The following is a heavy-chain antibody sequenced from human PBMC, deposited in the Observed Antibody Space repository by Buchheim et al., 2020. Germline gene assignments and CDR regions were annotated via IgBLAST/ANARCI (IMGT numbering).Heavy chain of an antibody. CDR1: GFTFSSYG. D-gene: IGHD6-19*01. V-gene: IGHV3-30*18. Sequence: QVQLVESGGGVVQPGRSLRLSCAASGFTFSSYGMHWVRQAPGKGLEWVAVISYDGSNKYYADSVKGRFTISRDNSKNTLYLQMNSLRAEDTAVYYCAKIGITGTRILAVAGTSSDSDYWGQGTL. CDR3: AKIGITGTRILAVAGTSSDSDY. CDR2: ISYDGSNK. J-gene: IGHJ4*02.